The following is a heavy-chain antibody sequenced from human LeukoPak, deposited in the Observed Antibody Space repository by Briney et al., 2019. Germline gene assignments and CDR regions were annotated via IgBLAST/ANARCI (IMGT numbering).Heavy chain of an antibody. J-gene: IGHJ4*02. V-gene: IGHV4-61*01. CDR3: ARVPNVDTAMERSFFDY. CDR1: GGSVSSGSYY. CDR2: SYYSGST. Sequence: SETLSLTCTVSGGSVSSGSYYGSWIRQPAGEGLEWILYSYYSGSTNYNPSLKSRVTISVDASKNQFSLKLSSVTAADTAVYYCARVPNVDTAMERSFFDYWGQGTLVTVSS. D-gene: IGHD5-18*01.